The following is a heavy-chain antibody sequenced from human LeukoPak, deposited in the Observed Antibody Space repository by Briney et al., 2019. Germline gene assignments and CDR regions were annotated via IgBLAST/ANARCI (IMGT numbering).Heavy chain of an antibody. D-gene: IGHD6-13*01. CDR3: ARTSSSWYDY. V-gene: IGHV1-69*01. J-gene: IGHJ4*02. Sequence: ASVRVSCEASGGTLRSYAIRWVRQAPGERGEWMGGIFTIFGIANYAQKFQGRVTSTADESTSTAYMELSSLRSEDTAVYYCARTSSSWYDYWGQGTLVTVSS. CDR2: IFTIFGIA. CDR1: GGTLRSYA.